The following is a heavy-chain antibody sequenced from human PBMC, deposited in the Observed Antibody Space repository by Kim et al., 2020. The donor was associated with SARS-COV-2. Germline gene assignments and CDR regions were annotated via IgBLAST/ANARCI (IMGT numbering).Heavy chain of an antibody. J-gene: IGHJ5*01. CDR1: GFTFDDYA. CDR2: IRSKTYGGTT. D-gene: IGHD2-2*01. V-gene: IGHV3-49*04. CDR3: TRALTSSWYDS. Sequence: GGSLRLSCTASGFTFDDYAMTWVRQAPGKGLECVGSIRSKTYGGTTEYAASVKGRFTISSDDSNSVAYLQMNNLKSEDTAVYYCTRALTSSWYDSWGQGTLVTVSS.